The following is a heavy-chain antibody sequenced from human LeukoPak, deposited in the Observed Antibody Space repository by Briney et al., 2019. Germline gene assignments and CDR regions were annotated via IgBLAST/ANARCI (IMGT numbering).Heavy chain of an antibody. J-gene: IGHJ4*02. V-gene: IGHV1-46*01. CDR2: INPSGGST. CDR3: ARTHDTIFGDTTTFDY. D-gene: IGHD3-3*01. CDR1: GYTFTSDD. Sequence: GASVKVSCKASGYTFTSDDINWVRQAPGQGLEWMGIINPSGGSTSYAQKFQGRVTMTRDTSTSTVYMELSSLRSEDTAVYYCARTHDTIFGDTTTFDYWGQGTLVTVSS.